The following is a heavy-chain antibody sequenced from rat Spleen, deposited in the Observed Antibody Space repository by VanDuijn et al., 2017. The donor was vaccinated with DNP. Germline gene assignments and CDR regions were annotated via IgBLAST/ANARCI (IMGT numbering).Heavy chain of an antibody. J-gene: IGHJ3*01. CDR2: ISDDGERT. V-gene: IGHV5-17*01. D-gene: IGHD1-12*02. Sequence: EVQLIESGGGLVQPGRSLKVSCVASGFIFSDYAMAWVRQAPRKGLEWVAIISDDGERTYYQDSVKGRFIISRDLAKSTLYLQMDSLRSEDTATYYCTTYYYDGSYYPHWFAYWGQGTLVTVSS. CDR1: GFIFSDYA. CDR3: TTYYYDGSYYPHWFAY.